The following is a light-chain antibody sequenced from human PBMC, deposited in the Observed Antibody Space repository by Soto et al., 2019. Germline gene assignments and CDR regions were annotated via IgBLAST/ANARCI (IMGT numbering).Light chain of an antibody. CDR3: TVWDDSLRGRL. J-gene: IGLJ2*01. V-gene: IGLV1-47*01. CDR2: RNN. Sequence: QSVLTQPPSASGTPGQRVTISCSGTSSSIESNYVYWYQQLPGTAPRLLIYRNNQRPSGVPDRFSGYKSGTSASLAISALRAEDEADYYCTVWDDSLRGRLFGGGTKLTVL. CDR1: SSSIESNY.